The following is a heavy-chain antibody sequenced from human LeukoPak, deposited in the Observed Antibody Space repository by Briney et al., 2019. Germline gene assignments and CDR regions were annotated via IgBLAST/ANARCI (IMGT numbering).Heavy chain of an antibody. CDR2: IYYSGST. CDR3: ASVILPWQRYCSGGSCYTFDY. J-gene: IGHJ4*02. CDR1: GGSISSSSYY. Sequence: ASETLSLTCTVSGGSISSSSYYWGWIRQPPGKGLEWIGSIYYSGSTYYNPSLKSRVTISVDTSKNQFSLKLSSVTAADTAVYYCASVILPWQRYCSGGSCYTFDYWGQGTLVTVSS. D-gene: IGHD2-15*01. V-gene: IGHV4-39*01.